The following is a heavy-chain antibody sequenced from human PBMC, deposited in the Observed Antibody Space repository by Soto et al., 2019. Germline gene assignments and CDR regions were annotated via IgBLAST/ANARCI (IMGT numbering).Heavy chain of an antibody. Sequence: QVQLQQWGAGLLKPSETLSLTCAVYGGSFSGYYWCWIRQPPGKGLEWIGEINHSGSTNYNPSPKSRVTISVDTSKNQFSLKLSSVTAADTAVYYCAREKAGASSGWYPSGYFDLWGRGTLVTVSS. CDR3: AREKAGASSGWYPSGYFDL. V-gene: IGHV4-34*01. CDR1: GGSFSGYY. J-gene: IGHJ2*01. CDR2: INHSGST. D-gene: IGHD6-19*01.